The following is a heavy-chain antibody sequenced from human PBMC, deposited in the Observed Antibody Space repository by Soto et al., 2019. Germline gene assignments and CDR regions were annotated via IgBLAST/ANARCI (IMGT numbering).Heavy chain of an antibody. D-gene: IGHD1-20*01. V-gene: IGHV1-69*12. J-gene: IGHJ6*02. CDR3: ARSITGTVSYYYGMDV. Sequence: QVQLVQSGAEVKKPGSSVKVSCKASGGTFSSYAISWVRQAPGQGLEWMGGIIPIFGTANYAQKFQGRVTSTADESTSTAYMEMSSLRSEDTAVYYCARSITGTVSYYYGMDVWGQGTTVTVSS. CDR1: GGTFSSYA. CDR2: IIPIFGTA.